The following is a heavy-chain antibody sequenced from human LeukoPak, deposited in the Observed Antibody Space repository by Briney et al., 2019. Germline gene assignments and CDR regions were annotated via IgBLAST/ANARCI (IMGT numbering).Heavy chain of an antibody. Sequence: ASVKVSCKASGGTFSSYAISWVRQAPGQGLEWMGGTIPIFGTANYAQKFQGRVTITADESTSTAYMELSSLRSEDTAVYYCARGDYYDSSGYYLDFDYWGQGTLVTVSS. CDR3: ARGDYYDSSGYYLDFDY. CDR2: TIPIFGTA. D-gene: IGHD3-22*01. J-gene: IGHJ4*02. V-gene: IGHV1-69*13. CDR1: GGTFSSYA.